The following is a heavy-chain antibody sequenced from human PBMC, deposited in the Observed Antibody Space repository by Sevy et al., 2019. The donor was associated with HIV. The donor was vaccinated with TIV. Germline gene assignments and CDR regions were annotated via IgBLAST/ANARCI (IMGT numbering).Heavy chain of an antibody. CDR3: ARDYRNQLLRGALDY. D-gene: IGHD2-2*01. CDR2: ISSSGSTI. J-gene: IGHJ4*02. V-gene: IGHV3-11*01. Sequence: GGSLRLSCAASGFTFSDCYMSWIRQAPGKGLEWVSYISSSGSTIYYADSVKGRFTISRDNAKNSLYLQMNSLRAEDTAVYYCARDYRNQLLRGALDYWGQGTLVTVSS. CDR1: GFTFSDCY.